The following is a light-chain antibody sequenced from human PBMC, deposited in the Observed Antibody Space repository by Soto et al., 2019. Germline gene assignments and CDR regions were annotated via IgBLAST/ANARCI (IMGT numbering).Light chain of an antibody. CDR1: SSDVGSYNL. Sequence: SALPQPASLSGSPGQSITISCTGTSSDVGSYNLVSWYQQHPGKAPKLMIYEVTQRPSGVSDRFSGSKSGNTASLTISGLQAEDEADYYCCSYAGGTYVFGTGTKVTVL. CDR2: EVT. V-gene: IGLV2-23*02. J-gene: IGLJ1*01. CDR3: CSYAGGTYV.